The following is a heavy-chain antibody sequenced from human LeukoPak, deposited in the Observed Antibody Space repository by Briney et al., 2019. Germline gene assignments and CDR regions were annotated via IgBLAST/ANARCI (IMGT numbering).Heavy chain of an antibody. J-gene: IGHJ6*03. Sequence: SETLSLTCAVYGGSFSGYYWSWIRQRPGKGLEWIGEINHSGSTNYNPSLKSRVTISVDTSKNQFSLKLSSVTAADTAVYYCARGITMVHYYYYYYMDVWGKGTTVTVSS. CDR1: GGSFSGYY. CDR2: INHSGST. D-gene: IGHD3-10*01. CDR3: ARGITMVHYYYYYYMDV. V-gene: IGHV4-34*01.